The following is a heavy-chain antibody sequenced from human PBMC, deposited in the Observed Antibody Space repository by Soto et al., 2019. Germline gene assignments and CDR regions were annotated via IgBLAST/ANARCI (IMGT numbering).Heavy chain of an antibody. D-gene: IGHD2-2*02. CDR1: GFTFSSYG. J-gene: IGHJ4*02. CDR2: ISYDGSNK. V-gene: IGHV3-30*18. CDR3: AKDWAAIPTGVGVY. Sequence: QVQLVESGGGVVQPGRSLRLSCAASGFTFSSYGMHWVRQAPGKGLEWVAVISYDGSNKYYVDSVKGRFTISRDNSKNTLYLQMNSLRAEDTAVYYCAKDWAAIPTGVGVYWGQGTLVTVSS.